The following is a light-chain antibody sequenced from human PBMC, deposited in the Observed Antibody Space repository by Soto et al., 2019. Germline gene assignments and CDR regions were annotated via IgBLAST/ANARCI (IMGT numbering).Light chain of an antibody. CDR2: DAS. J-gene: IGKJ5*01. CDR3: QQYKKWPRT. Sequence: EIVMTQSPATLSVSPGERATLSCGASQSVSSNFAWYQQKPGQAPRLLIYDASTRATGIPARFSGSGSGTEFTLTISSLQSEDFAVYYCQQYKKWPRTFGHGTQLEIK. CDR1: QSVSSN. V-gene: IGKV3-15*01.